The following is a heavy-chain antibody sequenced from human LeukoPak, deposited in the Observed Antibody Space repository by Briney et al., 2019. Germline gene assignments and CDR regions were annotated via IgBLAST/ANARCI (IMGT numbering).Heavy chain of an antibody. CDR1: GYSFTSYW. D-gene: IGHD2-8*01. CDR2: IYPGDSDT. CDR3: ARLGYCSNGVCSNLDY. J-gene: IGHJ4*02. V-gene: IGHV5-51*01. Sequence: GESLKFSCQASGYSFTSYWIGWVRQMPGKGLEWMGLIYPGDSDTRYSPSFQGQVTISADKSITTAHLQWNSLKASDTAMYYCARLGYCSNGVCSNLDYWGQGTLVTVSS.